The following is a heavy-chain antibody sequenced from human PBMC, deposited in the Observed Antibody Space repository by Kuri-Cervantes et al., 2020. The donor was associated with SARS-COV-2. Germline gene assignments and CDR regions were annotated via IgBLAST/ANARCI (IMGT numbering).Heavy chain of an antibody. V-gene: IGHV4-34*01. J-gene: IGHJ6*03. CDR3: ARRLWSGYSFRCYHYMDV. D-gene: IGHD3-3*01. CDR1: GFSFSSYW. Sequence: EPLKISCAASGFSFSSYWMHWIRQPPGKGLEWIGEINHSGSTNYNPSLKSRVIISVDTSKNQISLKLSSVTAADTAVYYCARRLWSGYSFRCYHYMDVWGKGTTVTVSS. CDR2: INHSGST.